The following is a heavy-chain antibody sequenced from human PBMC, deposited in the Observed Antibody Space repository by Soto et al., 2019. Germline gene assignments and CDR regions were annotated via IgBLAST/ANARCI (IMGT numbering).Heavy chain of an antibody. V-gene: IGHV4-34*01. CDR1: GGSFSGYY. Sequence: ETLSLTCAVYGGSFSGYYWSWIRQPPGKGLEWIGEINHSGSTNYNPSLKSRVTISVDTSKNQFSLQLSSVTAADTAVYYCARAVGCSGGSCNSFDYWGQGTLVTVSS. D-gene: IGHD2-15*01. CDR2: INHSGST. CDR3: ARAVGCSGGSCNSFDY. J-gene: IGHJ4*02.